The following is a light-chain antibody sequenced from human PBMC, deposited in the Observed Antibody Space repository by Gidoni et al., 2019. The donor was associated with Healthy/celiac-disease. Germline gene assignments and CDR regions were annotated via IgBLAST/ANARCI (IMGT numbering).Light chain of an antibody. Sequence: EIVLTQSPGTLSLSPGERATLSCRASQSVSSSYLAWYQQKPGQAPRLLIYGASSRDTGSPDRVSGSGSGTDFTLTISRLEPEDCAVYYCQRTGRSFGQGTKLEIK. CDR3: QRTGRS. CDR1: QSVSSSY. V-gene: IGKV3-20*01. J-gene: IGKJ2*04. CDR2: GAS.